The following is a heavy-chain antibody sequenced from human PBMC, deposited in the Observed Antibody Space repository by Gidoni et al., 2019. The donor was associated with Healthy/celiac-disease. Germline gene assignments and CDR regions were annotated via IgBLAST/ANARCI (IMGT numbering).Heavy chain of an antibody. J-gene: IGHJ6*02. CDR2: IWYDGSNK. Sequence: QVQPAESGGGVVQPGRSLRLSCAAPGFTLSSYGQHWVRQAPGKGLEWVAVIWYDGSNKYYADSVKGRFTISRDNSKNTLYLQMNSLRAEDTAVYYCARDQYDFWSGYSDYYYYGMDVWGQGTTVTVSS. D-gene: IGHD3-3*01. CDR3: ARDQYDFWSGYSDYYYYGMDV. CDR1: GFTLSSYG. V-gene: IGHV3-33*01.